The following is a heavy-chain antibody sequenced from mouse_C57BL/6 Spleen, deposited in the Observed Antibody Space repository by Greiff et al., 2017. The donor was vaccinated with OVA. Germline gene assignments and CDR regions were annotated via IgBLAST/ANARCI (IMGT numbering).Heavy chain of an antibody. CDR2: IRSKSNNYAT. Sequence: DVQLQESGGGLVQPKGSLKLSCAASGFSFNTYAMNWVRQAPGKGLEWVARIRSKSNNYATYYADSVKDRFTISRDDSESMLYLQMNNLKTEDTAMYYCVRHYYGRGYFDVWGTGTTVTVSS. J-gene: IGHJ1*03. V-gene: IGHV10-1*01. D-gene: IGHD1-1*01. CDR3: VRHYYGRGYFDV. CDR1: GFSFNTYA.